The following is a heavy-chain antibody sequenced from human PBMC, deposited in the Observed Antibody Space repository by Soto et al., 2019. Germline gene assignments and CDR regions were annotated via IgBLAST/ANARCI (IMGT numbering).Heavy chain of an antibody. CDR2: ISGSGGGT. CDR1: GFTFSSYA. V-gene: IGHV3-23*01. D-gene: IGHD3-22*01. Sequence: EEQLLESGGGLVQPGGSLRLSCAASGFTFSSYAMSWVRQAPGRGLEWVSAISGSGGGTYNAESVKGRFTITRDNSKNPLYLQMNSLRAEDTAVYYCAKGDSYDSSGYYRAEYFHYWGQGTLVTVSS. J-gene: IGHJ1*01. CDR3: AKGDSYDSSGYYRAEYFHY.